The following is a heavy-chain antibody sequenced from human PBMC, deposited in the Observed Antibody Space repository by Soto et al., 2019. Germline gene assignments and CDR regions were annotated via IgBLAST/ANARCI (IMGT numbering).Heavy chain of an antibody. CDR1: GGTVSNYP. J-gene: IGHJ4*02. CDR3: ARHARHLEWLQPFDY. V-gene: IGHV1-69*01. D-gene: IGHD3-3*01. Sequence: QVQLVQSGAEVKEPGSSVKVSCTASGGTVSNYPISWVRQAPGQGLEWMGGIIPMFGTPNYALKFQGRVTITADESTSTAYMELSSLRYDATAVYYCARHARHLEWLQPFDYWGQGALVTVSS. CDR2: IIPMFGTP.